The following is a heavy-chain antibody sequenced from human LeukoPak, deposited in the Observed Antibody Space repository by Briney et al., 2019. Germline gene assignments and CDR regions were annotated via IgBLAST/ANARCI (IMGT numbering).Heavy chain of an antibody. V-gene: IGHV4-59*01. Sequence: SETLSLTCTVSGGSISSYYWSWIRQPPGKGLEWIGYIYYSGSTNYNPSLKSRVTISVDTSKNQFSLKLSSVTAADTAVYYCARSLWFRELVSPFDYWGQGTLVTVSS. J-gene: IGHJ4*02. CDR2: IYYSGST. CDR3: ARSLWFRELVSPFDY. D-gene: IGHD3-10*01. CDR1: GGSISSYY.